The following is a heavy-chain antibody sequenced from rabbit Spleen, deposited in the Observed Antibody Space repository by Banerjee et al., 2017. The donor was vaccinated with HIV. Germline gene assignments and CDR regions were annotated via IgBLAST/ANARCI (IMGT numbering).Heavy chain of an antibody. Sequence: QSLEESGGGLVKPGASLTLTCTASGVSFSSNHYMCWVRQAPGKGLEWIACINTATGKAVYASWAKGRFTISKTSSTTVTLQMTSLTVADTATYFCARDTGSSFSSYGMDLWGQGTLVTVS. V-gene: IGHV1S40*01. J-gene: IGHJ6*01. CDR2: INTATGKA. D-gene: IGHD8-1*01. CDR1: GVSFSSNHY. CDR3: ARDTGSSFSSYGMDL.